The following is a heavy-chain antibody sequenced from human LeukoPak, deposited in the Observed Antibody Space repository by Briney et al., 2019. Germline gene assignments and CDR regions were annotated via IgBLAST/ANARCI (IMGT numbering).Heavy chain of an antibody. CDR1: GGTFSSYA. CDR3: ARDRPVYYDSSGPFDY. D-gene: IGHD3-22*01. CDR2: IIPIFGTA. Sequence: SVKVSCKASGGTFSSYAISWVRQAPGQGLEWMGGIIPIFGTANYAQKFQGRVTITADESTSTAYMELSSLRSEDTAVYYCARDRPVYYDSSGPFDYWGQGTLVTVSS. V-gene: IGHV1-69*13. J-gene: IGHJ4*02.